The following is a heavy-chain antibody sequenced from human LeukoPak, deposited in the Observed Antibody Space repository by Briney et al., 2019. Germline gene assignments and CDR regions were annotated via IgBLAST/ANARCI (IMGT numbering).Heavy chain of an antibody. CDR3: ARDECSTTSCYGY. V-gene: IGHV3-33*01. D-gene: IGHD2-2*01. Sequence: GGSLRLSCAASGFIFSDYGMHRVRQAPGKGLEWVAVIWYDGSKEYYADSVKGRFTISRDSSKNTVYLQMNSLRGEDTAVYYCARDECSTTSCYGYWGQGTLVTVSS. CDR1: GFIFSDYG. J-gene: IGHJ4*02. CDR2: IWYDGSKE.